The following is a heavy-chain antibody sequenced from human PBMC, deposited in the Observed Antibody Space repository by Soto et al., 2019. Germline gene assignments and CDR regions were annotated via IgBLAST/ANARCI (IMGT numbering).Heavy chain of an antibody. CDR3: VRVVAIPGYPDN. CDR1: GGTFSSYA. J-gene: IGHJ4*02. CDR2: IVPIVDTS. D-gene: IGHD5-12*01. V-gene: IGHV1-69*12. Sequence: QVQLVQSGAEVRQPASSVKVSCKTSGGTFSSYAISWVRQAPGQGLEGMGGIVPIVDTSTYAQKFQGRVTITAAESTSTVYMELSSLRSDDTAVYYCVRVVAIPGYPDNWGQGTLVTVSS.